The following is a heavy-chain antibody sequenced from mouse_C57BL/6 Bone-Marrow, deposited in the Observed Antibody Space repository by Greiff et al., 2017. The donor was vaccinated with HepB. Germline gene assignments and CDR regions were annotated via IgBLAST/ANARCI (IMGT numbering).Heavy chain of an antibody. J-gene: IGHJ2*01. CDR3: AISGTGGFDY. Sequence: EVKLVESGGGLVKPGGSLKLSCAASGFAFSSYAMSWVRQTPEKRLEWVATISDGGSYTYYPDNVKGRFTISRDNAKNNLYLQMSHLKSEDTAMYYCAISGTGGFDYWGQGTTLTVSS. CDR2: ISDGGSYT. V-gene: IGHV5-4*03. CDR1: GFAFSSYA. D-gene: IGHD4-1*01.